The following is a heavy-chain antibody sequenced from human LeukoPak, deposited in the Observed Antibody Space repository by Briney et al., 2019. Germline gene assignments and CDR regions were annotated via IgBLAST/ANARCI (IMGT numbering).Heavy chain of an antibody. J-gene: IGHJ5*02. CDR2: IYHSGST. CDR1: GGSISSGGYS. CDR3: ARVYCGGDCFMGAFNWFDP. Sequence: SQTLSLTCAVSGGSISSGGYSWSWIRQPPGKGLEWIGYIYHSGSTYYNPSLKSRVTISVDRSKNRFSLKLSSVTAADTAVYYCARVYCGGDCFMGAFNWFDPWGQGTLVTVSS. V-gene: IGHV4-30-2*01. D-gene: IGHD2-21*02.